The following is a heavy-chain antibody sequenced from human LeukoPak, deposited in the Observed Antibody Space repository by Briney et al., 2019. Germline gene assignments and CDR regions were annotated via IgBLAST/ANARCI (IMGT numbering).Heavy chain of an antibody. CDR2: ISSSSSYI. CDR3: ARDASHYCSGGSCYDSDY. CDR1: GFTFSSYS. D-gene: IGHD2-15*01. Sequence: GGSLRLSCAASGFTFSSYSMNWVRQAPGKGLEWVSSISSSSSYIYYADSVKGRFTISRDNAKNSLYLQMNSLRAEDTAVYYCARDASHYCSGGSCYDSDYWGQGTLVTVSS. V-gene: IGHV3-21*01. J-gene: IGHJ4*02.